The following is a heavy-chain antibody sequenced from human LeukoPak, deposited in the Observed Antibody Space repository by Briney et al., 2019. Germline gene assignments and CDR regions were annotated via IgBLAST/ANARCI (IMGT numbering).Heavy chain of an antibody. CDR3: ARQFHSSSPPENWFDP. D-gene: IGHD6-6*01. CDR2: INHSGST. CDR1: GGSFSGYY. Sequence: SETLSLTCAVYGGSFSGYYWSWIRQPPGKGLEWIGEINHSGSTNYNPSLKSRVTISVDTSKNQFSLKLSSVTAADTAVYYCARQFHSSSPPENWFDPWGQGTLVTVSS. V-gene: IGHV4-34*01. J-gene: IGHJ5*02.